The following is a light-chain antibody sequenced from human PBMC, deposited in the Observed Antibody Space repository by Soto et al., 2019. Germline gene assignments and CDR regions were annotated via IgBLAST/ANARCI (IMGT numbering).Light chain of an antibody. CDR3: QQYGISRT. CDR1: QSVSSSY. V-gene: IGKV3-20*01. J-gene: IGKJ1*01. CDR2: GAS. Sequence: EIVLTQSPATLSLSPGERATLSCRASQSVSSSYLARYQQKPGQAPRFLIYGASSRATGIPDRFSHSGSGTDFTLTNSRLEPEDFALYYGQQYGISRTFGQGTKVEIK.